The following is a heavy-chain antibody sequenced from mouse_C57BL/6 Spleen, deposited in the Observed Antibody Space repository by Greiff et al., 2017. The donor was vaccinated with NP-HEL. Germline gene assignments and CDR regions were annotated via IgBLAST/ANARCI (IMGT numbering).Heavy chain of an antibody. J-gene: IGHJ2*01. Sequence: QVQLQQPGAELVKPGASVKMSCKASGYTFTSYWITWVKQRPGQGLEWIGDIYPGSGSTNYNEKFKSKATLTVDTSSSTAYMQLSSLTSEDSAVYYCARQGNWDEKDYFDYWGQGTTLTVSS. D-gene: IGHD4-1*01. CDR2: IYPGSGST. V-gene: IGHV1-55*01. CDR1: GYTFTSYW. CDR3: ARQGNWDEKDYFDY.